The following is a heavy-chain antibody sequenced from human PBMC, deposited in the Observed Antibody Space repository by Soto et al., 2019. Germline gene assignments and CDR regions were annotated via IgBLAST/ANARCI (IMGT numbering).Heavy chain of an antibody. CDR2: INPNSGGT. J-gene: IGHJ6*02. Sequence: ASVKVSCKSSGYTFTGYYMHWVRQAPGQGLEWMGWINPNSGGTNYAQKFQGRVTMTRDTSISTAYMELSRLRSDDTAVYYCARDLTIRYHYYNGMDVWGQGTTVTVSS. D-gene: IGHD3-3*01. V-gene: IGHV1-2*02. CDR3: ARDLTIRYHYYNGMDV. CDR1: GYTFTGYY.